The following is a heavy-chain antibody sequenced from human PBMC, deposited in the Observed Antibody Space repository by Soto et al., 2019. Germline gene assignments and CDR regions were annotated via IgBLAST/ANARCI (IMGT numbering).Heavy chain of an antibody. CDR3: AREVVVPATQGIDI. J-gene: IGHJ3*02. CDR2: IYYSGST. Sequence: LSLTCTVSGGSISSGDYYWSWIRQPPGKGLEWIGYIYYSGSTYYNPSLKSRVSISVDTSKNQFSLKLSSVTAADTAVYCCAREVVVPATQGIDIWGQGTMVTVSS. V-gene: IGHV4-30-4*01. D-gene: IGHD2-15*01. CDR1: GGSISSGDYY.